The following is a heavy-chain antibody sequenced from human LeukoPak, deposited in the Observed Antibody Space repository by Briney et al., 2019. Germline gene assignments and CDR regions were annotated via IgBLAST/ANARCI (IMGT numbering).Heavy chain of an antibody. CDR2: IYYSGST. D-gene: IGHD5-12*01. Sequence: SETLSLTCTVSGGSISSYYWSWIRQPPGKGLEWIGYIYYSGSTYYNPSLKSRVTISVDTSKNQFSLKLSSVTAADTAVYYCARTVATIGFYFDYWGQGTLVTVSS. V-gene: IGHV4-59*12. CDR3: ARTVATIGFYFDY. CDR1: GGSISSYY. J-gene: IGHJ4*02.